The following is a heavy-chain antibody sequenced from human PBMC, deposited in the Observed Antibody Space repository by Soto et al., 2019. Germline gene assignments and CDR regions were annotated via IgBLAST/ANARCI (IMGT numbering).Heavy chain of an antibody. CDR1: GFTFSNAW. CDR2: IKSKTDGGTT. J-gene: IGHJ3*02. Sequence: GESLKISCAASGFTFSNAWMSWVRQAPGKGLEWVGRIKSKTDGGTTDYAAPVKGRFTISRDDSKNTLYLQMNSLKTEDTAVYYCTTGRTGAFDIWGQGTMVTVSS. CDR3: TTGRTGAFDI. V-gene: IGHV3-15*01. D-gene: IGHD2-8*02.